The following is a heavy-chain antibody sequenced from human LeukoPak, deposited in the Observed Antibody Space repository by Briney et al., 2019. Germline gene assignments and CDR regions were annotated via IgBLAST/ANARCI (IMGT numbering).Heavy chain of an antibody. V-gene: IGHV4-34*01. D-gene: IGHD6-19*01. CDR3: ARGSYSSGWYRRYFQH. CDR1: GGSFSGYY. CDR2: INHSGST. J-gene: IGHJ1*01. Sequence: TSETLSLTCAVYGGSFSGYYWSWIRQPPGKGLDWIGEINHSGSTNYNPSLKSRVTISVDTSKNQFSLKLSSVTAADTAVYYCARGSYSSGWYRRYFQHWGQGTLVTVSS.